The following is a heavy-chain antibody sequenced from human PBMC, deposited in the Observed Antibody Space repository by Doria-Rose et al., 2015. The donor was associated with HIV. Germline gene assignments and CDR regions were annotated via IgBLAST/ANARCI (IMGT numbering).Heavy chain of an antibody. V-gene: IGHV2-26*01. Sequence: QITLKESGPVLAKPTETLTLTCTVSGVSLSSPGMGVSWIRQPPGKALEWLANIFSDDERSYKTSRKSRLTISRVPSKSQVVLTMTDMDPVDTATYYCARIKSSRWYHKYYFDFWGQGTLVIVSA. D-gene: IGHD6-13*01. J-gene: IGHJ4*02. CDR3: ARIKSSRWYHKYYFDF. CDR2: IFSDDER. CDR1: GVSLSSPGMG.